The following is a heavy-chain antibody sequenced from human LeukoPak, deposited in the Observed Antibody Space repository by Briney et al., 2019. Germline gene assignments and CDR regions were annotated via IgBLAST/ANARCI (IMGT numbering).Heavy chain of an antibody. J-gene: IGHJ4*02. CDR3: ARATAIYEAFDY. V-gene: IGHV4-59*01. CDR1: GGSISSYY. Sequence: SETLSLTCTVSGGSISSYYWSWIRQPPGKGLEWIGYIYYSGSTNYNPSLKSRVTISVDTSKNQFSLKLSSVTAADTAVYYCARATAIYEAFDYWGQGILVTASS. D-gene: IGHD2-21*02. CDR2: IYYSGST.